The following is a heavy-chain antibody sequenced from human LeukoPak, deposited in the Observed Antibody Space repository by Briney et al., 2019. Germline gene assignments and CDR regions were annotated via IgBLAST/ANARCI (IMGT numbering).Heavy chain of an antibody. J-gene: IGHJ5*02. D-gene: IGHD2-2*01. CDR1: GYTFTGYY. V-gene: IGHV1-2*02. CDR3: ATTVVVPAAIFWFDP. Sequence: ASVKVSCKASGYTFTGYYMHWVRQAPGQGLEWMGWINPNSGGTNYAQKFQGRVTMTRDTSISTAYMELSRLRSADTAVYYCATTVVVPAAIFWFDPWGQGTLVTVSS. CDR2: INPNSGGT.